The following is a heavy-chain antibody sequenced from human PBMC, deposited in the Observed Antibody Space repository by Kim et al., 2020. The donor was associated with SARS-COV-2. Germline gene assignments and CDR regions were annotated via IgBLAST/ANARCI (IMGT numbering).Heavy chain of an antibody. CDR2: ISGSGGST. D-gene: IGHD4-17*01. J-gene: IGHJ4*02. CDR1: GFTFSSYA. V-gene: IGHV3-23*01. CDR3: AKDLDYGANSGFDY. Sequence: GGSLRLSCAASGFTFSSYAMSWVRQAPGKGLEWVSGISGSGGSTYYADSVNGRFTISRDNSKNTLYLQMNSLRAEDTAVYYCAKDLDYGANSGFDYWGQGTLVTVSS.